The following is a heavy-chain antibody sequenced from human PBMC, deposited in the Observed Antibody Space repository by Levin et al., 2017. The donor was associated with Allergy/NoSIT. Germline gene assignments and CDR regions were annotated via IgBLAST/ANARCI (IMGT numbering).Heavy chain of an antibody. D-gene: IGHD3-22*01. Sequence: GGSLRLSCAASGFTFSSNSMNWVRQAPGKGLEWVSSISSSSSYIYYADSVKGRFTISRDNAKNSLFLQMNSLRAEDTAMYFCARHLTFYYDTSGYYPFDYWGQGTLVTVSS. CDR3: ARHLTFYYDTSGYYPFDY. CDR2: ISSSSSYI. CDR1: GFTFSSNS. J-gene: IGHJ4*02. V-gene: IGHV3-21*01.